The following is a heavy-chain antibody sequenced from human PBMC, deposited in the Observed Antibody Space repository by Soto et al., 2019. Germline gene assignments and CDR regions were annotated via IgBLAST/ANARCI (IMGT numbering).Heavy chain of an antibody. D-gene: IGHD2-2*01. CDR2: IIPILGIA. Sequence: QVQLVQSGAEVKKPGSSVKVSCKASGGTFSSYTISWVRQAPGQGLEWMGRIIPILGIANYAQKFQGRVTITADKSTSTAYMELSSLRSEDTAVYYCARDDRYCSSTSCPQDYWGQGTLVTVSS. CDR1: GGTFSSYT. J-gene: IGHJ4*02. CDR3: ARDDRYCSSTSCPQDY. V-gene: IGHV1-69*08.